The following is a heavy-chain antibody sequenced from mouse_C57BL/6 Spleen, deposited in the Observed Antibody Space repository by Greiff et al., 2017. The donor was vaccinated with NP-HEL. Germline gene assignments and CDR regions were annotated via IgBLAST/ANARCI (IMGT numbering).Heavy chain of an antibody. CDR2: IDPENGDT. CDR1: GFNIKDDY. D-gene: IGHD2-4*01. Sequence: VQLQQSGAELVRPGASVKLSCTASGFNIKDDYMHWVKQRPEQGLEWIGWIDPENGDTEYASKFQGKATITADTSSNTAYLQLSSLTSEDTAVYYCTTCDYVFDYWGQGTTLTVSS. V-gene: IGHV14-4*01. CDR3: TTCDYVFDY. J-gene: IGHJ2*01.